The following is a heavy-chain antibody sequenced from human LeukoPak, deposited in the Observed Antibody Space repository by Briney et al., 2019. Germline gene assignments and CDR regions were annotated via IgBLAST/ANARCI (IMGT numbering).Heavy chain of an antibody. V-gene: IGHV4-39*07. Sequence: KPSETLSLTCTVSGGSISSSSYYWGWIRQPPGKGLEWIGSIYYSGSTYYNPSLKSRVTISVDKSKNQFSLKLSSVTAADTAVYYCARETRNYYDSSGYYCFDYWGQGTLVTVSS. CDR3: ARETRNYYDSSGYYCFDY. CDR2: IYYSGST. J-gene: IGHJ4*02. D-gene: IGHD3-22*01. CDR1: GGSISSSSYY.